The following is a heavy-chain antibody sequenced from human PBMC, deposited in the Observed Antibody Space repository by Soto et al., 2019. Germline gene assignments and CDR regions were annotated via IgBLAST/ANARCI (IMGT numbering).Heavy chain of an antibody. CDR2: IWYDGSNK. V-gene: IGHV3-33*01. CDR3: ARDPFTHGYNPNFDY. J-gene: IGHJ4*02. D-gene: IGHD5-12*01. Sequence: QVQLVESGGGVVQPGRSLRLSCAASGFTFSSYGMHWVRQAPGKGLEWVAVIWYDGSNKYYADSVKGRFTISRDNSKNTLYLQMNSLRAEDTAVYYCARDPFTHGYNPNFDYWGQGTLVTVSS. CDR1: GFTFSSYG.